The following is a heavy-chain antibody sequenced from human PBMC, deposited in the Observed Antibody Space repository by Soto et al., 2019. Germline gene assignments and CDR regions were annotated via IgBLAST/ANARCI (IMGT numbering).Heavy chain of an antibody. D-gene: IGHD4-17*01. J-gene: IGHJ4*02. CDR1: GGSIISTTYY. CDR3: ASEAGYYTDDY. Sequence: QLQLQESGPGLVKSSETLSLTCTVSGGSIISTTYYWGWIRQPPGKGLEWIGSMSYSGSTNYNPSLKSPVTISVDTPKNRFFLDPTAVTATDTALYCCASEAGYYTDDYGGQGTLVTVSS. V-gene: IGHV4-39*01. CDR2: MSYSGST.